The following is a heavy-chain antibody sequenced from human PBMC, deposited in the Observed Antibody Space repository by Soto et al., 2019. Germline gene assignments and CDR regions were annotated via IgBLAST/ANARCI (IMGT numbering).Heavy chain of an antibody. J-gene: IGHJ4*02. CDR3: ARGRGYDSSGYPIGY. Sequence: GGSLRLSCAASGFTVSSNYMSWVRQAPGKGLEWVSVIYSGGSTYYADSVKGRFTISRDNSKNTLYLQMNSLRAEDTAVYYCARGRGYDSSGYPIGYWGQGTLVTVSS. CDR1: GFTVSSNY. D-gene: IGHD3-22*01. CDR2: IYSGGST. V-gene: IGHV3-53*01.